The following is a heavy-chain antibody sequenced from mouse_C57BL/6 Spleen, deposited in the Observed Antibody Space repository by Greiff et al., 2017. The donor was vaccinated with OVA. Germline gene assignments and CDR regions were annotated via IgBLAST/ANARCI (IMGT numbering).Heavy chain of an antibody. D-gene: IGHD4-1*01. Sequence: EVMPVESEGGFVQTGSFMKPFWPGFGFTFSEHYIARVRQVPEKGLEWVGNIYYDISRTYYLDSVKRDFIISRDNTKNILYLQMSSLKSEDTATYYCARTNWDWYFGVWGTGATVTVAS. CDR2: IYYDISRT. CDR3: ARTNWDWYFGV. CDR1: GFTFSEHY. J-gene: IGHJ1*03. V-gene: IGHV5-16*01.